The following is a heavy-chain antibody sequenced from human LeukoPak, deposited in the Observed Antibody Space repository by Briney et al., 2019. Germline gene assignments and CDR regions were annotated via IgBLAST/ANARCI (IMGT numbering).Heavy chain of an antibody. CDR3: ARGIYPYYFDY. CDR1: GYTFIDYY. J-gene: IGHJ4*02. CDR2: VNPRGAGT. Sequence: ASVKVSCKASGYTFIDYYIHWVRQAPGQGLEWMGLVNPRGAGTTYAQKFQGRVTMTRDTSTSILYMDLSSLRSDDTAVYYCARGIYPYYFDYWGQGTLVTVSS. V-gene: IGHV1-46*01. D-gene: IGHD2/OR15-2a*01.